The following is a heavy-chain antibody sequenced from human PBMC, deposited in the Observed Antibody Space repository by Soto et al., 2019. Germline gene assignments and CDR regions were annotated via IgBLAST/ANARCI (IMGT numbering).Heavy chain of an antibody. CDR2: ISSSSSYI. CDR3: ARLWQLDY. CDR1: GFTFSSYS. J-gene: IGHJ4*02. Sequence: EVQLVESGGGLVKPGGSLRLSCAASGFTFSSYSMNWVRQAPGKGLEWVSSISSSSSYIYYADSVKGRFTIARDNAKNSLYLQVNRLRAEDTAVYYCARLWQLDYWGQGTLVTVSS. D-gene: IGHD2-15*01. V-gene: IGHV3-21*01.